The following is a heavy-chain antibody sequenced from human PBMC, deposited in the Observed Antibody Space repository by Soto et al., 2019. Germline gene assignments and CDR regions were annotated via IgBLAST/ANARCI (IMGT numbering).Heavy chain of an antibody. CDR2: ISAYNGNT. J-gene: IGHJ5*02. CDR3: ARVGIAARPGWFDP. D-gene: IGHD6-6*01. Sequence: GASVKVSCKASGYTFTSYGISWVRQAPGQGLEWMGWISAYNGNTNYAQKLQGGVTMTTDTSTSTAYMELRSLGSDDTAVYYCARVGIAARPGWFDPWGQGTLVTVSS. V-gene: IGHV1-18*01. CDR1: GYTFTSYG.